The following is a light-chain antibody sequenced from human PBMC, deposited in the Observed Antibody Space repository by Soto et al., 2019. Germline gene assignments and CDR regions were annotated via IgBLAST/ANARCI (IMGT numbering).Light chain of an antibody. J-gene: IGKJ1*01. CDR3: QQYNSYPST. CDR1: QSISSW. CDR2: KAS. V-gene: IGKV1-5*03. Sequence: DIQMTQSPSTLSASVGDRVTITCRASQSISSWLAWYQQKPGKAPQLLIHKASSLESGVPSRFIGRGSGTEFSLTISSLQPDDFATYYCQQYNSYPSTFGQGTKVEIK.